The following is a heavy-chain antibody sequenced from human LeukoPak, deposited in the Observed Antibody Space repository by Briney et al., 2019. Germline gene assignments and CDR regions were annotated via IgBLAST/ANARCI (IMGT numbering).Heavy chain of an antibody. D-gene: IGHD2-2*01. CDR3: ARAPGDIVVVPEPLGRNNWFDP. Sequence: SQTLSLTCTVSGGSISSGGYYWSWIRQHPGKGLEWIGYIYYSSTYYNPSLESRVTISVDTSKNQFSLKLSSVTAADTAVYYCARAPGDIVVVPEPLGRNNWFDPWGQGTLVTVSS. V-gene: IGHV4-31*03. CDR1: GGSISSGGYY. J-gene: IGHJ5*02. CDR2: IYYSST.